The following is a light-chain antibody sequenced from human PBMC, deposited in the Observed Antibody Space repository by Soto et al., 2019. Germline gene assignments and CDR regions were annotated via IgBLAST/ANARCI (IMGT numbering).Light chain of an antibody. CDR3: QQYSSPPAT. CDR1: RSVSSSY. V-gene: IGKV3-20*01. Sequence: ETVLTQSPGTLSLSPGERATLSCRASRSVSSSYLAWYQQKPGQTPRLLIYGASSRATSIPDRFSGSGSGTDFTLTISRLEPEDFAVYFCQQYSSPPATFGQGTKVEIK. CDR2: GAS. J-gene: IGKJ1*01.